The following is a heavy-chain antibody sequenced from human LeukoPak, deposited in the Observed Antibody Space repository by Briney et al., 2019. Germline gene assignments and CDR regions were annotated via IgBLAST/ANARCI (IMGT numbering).Heavy chain of an antibody. CDR3: AKRPKYGNSWIDF. Sequence: GGSLRLSCAASGFTFNNFAMSWIRQAPGKGLDWVSGLSGSGSSTFYADSVKGRFIISRDNSNSTLYLQMNSLRAEDTAVYYCAKRPKYGNSWIDFWGQGTLVTVSS. CDR1: GFTFNNFA. J-gene: IGHJ4*02. CDR2: LSGSGSST. D-gene: IGHD6-13*01. V-gene: IGHV3-23*01.